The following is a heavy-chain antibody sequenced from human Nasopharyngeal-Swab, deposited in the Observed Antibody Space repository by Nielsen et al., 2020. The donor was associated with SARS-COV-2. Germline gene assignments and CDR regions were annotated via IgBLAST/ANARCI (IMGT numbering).Heavy chain of an antibody. CDR3: ARDYYDYVWGSYRYLGYFDY. CDR2: INSDGSST. J-gene: IGHJ4*02. V-gene: IGHV3-74*01. Sequence: WIRQQKGKGLVWVSRINSDGSSTTYADSVKGRFTISRDNAKNTLYLQMNSLRAEDTAVYYCARDYYDYVWGSYRYLGYFDYWGQGTLVTVSS. D-gene: IGHD3-16*02.